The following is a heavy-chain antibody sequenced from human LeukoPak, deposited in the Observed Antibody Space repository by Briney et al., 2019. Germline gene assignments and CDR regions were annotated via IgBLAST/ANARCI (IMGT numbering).Heavy chain of an antibody. V-gene: IGHV4-34*01. J-gene: IGHJ5*02. D-gene: IGHD6-6*01. Sequence: PETLSLTCAVYGGSFSGYYWSWIRQPLGKGLEWIAEINHSGSTNYNPSLKSRVTISVDTSKNQFSLKLSSVTAADTAVYYCARGIAARYHWFDPWGQGTLVTVSS. CDR3: ARGIAARYHWFDP. CDR2: INHSGST. CDR1: GGSFSGYY.